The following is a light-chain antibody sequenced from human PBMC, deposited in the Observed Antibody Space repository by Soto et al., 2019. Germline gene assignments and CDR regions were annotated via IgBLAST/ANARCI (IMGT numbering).Light chain of an antibody. CDR2: EGN. CDR1: SSDVGSYNL. J-gene: IGLJ1*01. CDR3: CSYAGTNTFV. V-gene: IGLV2-23*01. Sequence: QSALTQPASVSGSPGQSITISCTGTSSDVGSYNLVSWYQQHPGKAPKLMIYEGNKRPSGVSNRFSGSKSANTASLTISGLQTEDAADYYCCSYAGTNTFVFGTGTKLTVL.